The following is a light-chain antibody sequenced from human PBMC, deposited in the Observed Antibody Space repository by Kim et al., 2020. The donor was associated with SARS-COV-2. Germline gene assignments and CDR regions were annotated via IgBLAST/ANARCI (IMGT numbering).Light chain of an antibody. CDR3: TQSSSRLRT. CDR1: QSVSNY. CDR2: DAS. Sequence: ELVMTRSPSTLSLSPGERATLSCRASQSVSNYLAWYQQKPGQAPRLLIYDASNRATGIPARFSGSGSGTDFTLTISSLEPEDFAVYYCTQSSSRLRTFG. V-gene: IGKV3-11*01. J-gene: IGKJ5*01.